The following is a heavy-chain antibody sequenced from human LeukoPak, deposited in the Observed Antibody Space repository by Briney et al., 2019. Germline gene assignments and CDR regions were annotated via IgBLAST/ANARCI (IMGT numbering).Heavy chain of an antibody. V-gene: IGHV3-30*02. CDR1: GFTFSSYG. D-gene: IGHD2/OR15-2a*01. Sequence: GGSLRLSCAASGFTFSSYGMHWVRQAPGKGLEWVAFIRYDGSNKYYAESVKGRFTVSRDNSKNTLYLQMNSLRAEDTAVYYCAKGGGGNIPSAFDIWGQGTMVTVSS. CDR2: IRYDGSNK. CDR3: AKGGGGNIPSAFDI. J-gene: IGHJ3*02.